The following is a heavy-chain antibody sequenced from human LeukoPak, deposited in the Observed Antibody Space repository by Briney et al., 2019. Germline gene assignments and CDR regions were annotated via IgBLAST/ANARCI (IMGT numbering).Heavy chain of an antibody. J-gene: IGHJ6*03. Sequence: ASVKVSCKASGYTFTSYGISWVRQAPGQGLEWMGWISAYNGNTNYAQKLQGRVTMTTDTSTSTAYMGLRSLRSDDTAVYYCARGGQYCSSTSCYSYYYMDVWGKGTTVTVSS. CDR1: GYTFTSYG. CDR3: ARGGQYCSSTSCYSYYYMDV. D-gene: IGHD2-2*01. CDR2: ISAYNGNT. V-gene: IGHV1-18*01.